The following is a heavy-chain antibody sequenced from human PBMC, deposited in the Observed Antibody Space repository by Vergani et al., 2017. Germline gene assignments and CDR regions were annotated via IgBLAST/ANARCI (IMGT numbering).Heavy chain of an antibody. CDR1: GGSISSSSYY. J-gene: IGHJ6*03. V-gene: IGHV4-39*07. D-gene: IGHD3-22*01. Sequence: QLQLQESGPGLVKPSETLSLTCTVSGGSISSSSYYWGWIRQPPGKGLEWIGSIYYSGSTNYNPSLKSRVTISVDTSKNQFSLKLSSVTAADTAVYYCARVKVGVPYYYYYYMDVWGKGTTVTVSS. CDR2: IYYSGST. CDR3: ARVKVGVPYYYYYYMDV.